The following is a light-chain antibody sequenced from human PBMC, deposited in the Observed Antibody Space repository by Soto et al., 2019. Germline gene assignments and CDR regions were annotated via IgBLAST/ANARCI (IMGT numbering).Light chain of an antibody. V-gene: IGLV2-14*01. CDR2: EVS. CDR3: SSYTSSRPWV. J-gene: IGLJ3*02. CDR1: SSDVGGYNY. Sequence: QSALTQPASVSGSPGQSITISCTGTSSDVGGYNYVSWYQQHPGKAPKLMIYEVSNRPSGVSNRFSGSKSGNTASLTISGPQDEDEADYYCSSYTSSRPWVFGGGTKLTVL.